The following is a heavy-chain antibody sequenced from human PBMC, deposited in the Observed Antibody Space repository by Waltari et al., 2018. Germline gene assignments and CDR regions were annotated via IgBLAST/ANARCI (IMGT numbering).Heavy chain of an antibody. J-gene: IGHJ1*01. CDR1: GLTSFTHA. CDR3: AKPFYNWDDPLHS. CDR2: SSRSYAT. D-gene: IGHD1-20*01. V-gene: IGHV3-23*01. Sequence: EVQLLESGGGFVQPGGSLRLSCQASGLTSFTHAINWVRQAPGRGREWVSSSSRSYATYYADSVKGRFTISRDYSDNTVYLQMDSLRADDTAVYFCAKPFYNWDDPLHSWGQGTPVTVSS.